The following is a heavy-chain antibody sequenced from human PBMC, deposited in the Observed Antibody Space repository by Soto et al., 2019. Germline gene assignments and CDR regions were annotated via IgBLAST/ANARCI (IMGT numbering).Heavy chain of an antibody. CDR3: AKELYGSGSYYISGMDV. J-gene: IGHJ6*02. D-gene: IGHD3-10*01. CDR1: GFTFDDYA. V-gene: IGHV3-43D*03. Sequence: GGSLRLSCAASGFTFDDYAMHWVRQAPGKGLEWVSLISWDGGSTYYADSVKGRFTISRDNSKNSLYLQMNSLRAEDTALYYCAKELYGSGSYYISGMDVWGQGTTVTVSS. CDR2: ISWDGGST.